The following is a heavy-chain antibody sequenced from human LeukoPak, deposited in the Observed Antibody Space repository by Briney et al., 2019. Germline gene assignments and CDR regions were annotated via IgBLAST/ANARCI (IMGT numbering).Heavy chain of an antibody. D-gene: IGHD5-24*01. CDR1: GGSCDDYY. CDR2: IHPSGIF. Sequence: SETLSLTCAVYGGSCDDYYCSWIRQPPGKGLEWIGEIHPSGIFYYNSYLMSRVTISIDTSKSQFSLRLTSVTAADTGFYYCARGRDRSKAGDHWGQGSLVTVSS. CDR3: ARGRDRSKAGDH. V-gene: IGHV4-34*01. J-gene: IGHJ4*02.